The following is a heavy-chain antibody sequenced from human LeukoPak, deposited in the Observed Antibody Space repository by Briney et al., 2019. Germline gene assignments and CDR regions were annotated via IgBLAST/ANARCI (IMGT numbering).Heavy chain of an antibody. Sequence: GGSLRLSCAASGFTFKTYTMHWVRQAPGMGLEWVSSISSSSSYIYYADSVKGRFTISRDNAKNSLYLQMNSLRAEDTAVYYCARLQKVVVAPGGYYGMDVWGQGTTVTVSS. CDR2: ISSSSSYI. D-gene: IGHD2-15*01. V-gene: IGHV3-21*01. J-gene: IGHJ6*02. CDR3: ARLQKVVVAPGGYYGMDV. CDR1: GFTFKTYT.